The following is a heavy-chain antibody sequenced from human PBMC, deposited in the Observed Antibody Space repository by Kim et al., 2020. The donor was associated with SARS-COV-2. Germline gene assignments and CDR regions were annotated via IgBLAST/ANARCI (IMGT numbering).Heavy chain of an antibody. V-gene: IGHV3-23*01. J-gene: IGHJ4*01. D-gene: IGHD3-16*01. CDR1: GLTFSTYA. Sequence: GGSLRLSCAASGLTFSTYAMSWVRQAPGKGLEWLSTITYSGATTYYADSVKGRFTISRDNSKNTLYLQMNSLRAEDTAVYYCAKALITVPTADYCGHGT. CDR2: ITYSGATT. CDR3: AKALITVPTADY.